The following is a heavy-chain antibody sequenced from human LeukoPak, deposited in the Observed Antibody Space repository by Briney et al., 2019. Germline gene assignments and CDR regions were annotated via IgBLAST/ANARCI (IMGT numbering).Heavy chain of an antibody. Sequence: ASVKVSRKASGYTFTSYYMHWVRQAPGQGLEWMGIINPSGGSTSYAQKFQGRVTMTRDMSTSTVYMELSSLRSEDTAVYYCARGFGELLSIDYWGQGTLVTVSS. D-gene: IGHD3-10*01. V-gene: IGHV1-46*01. J-gene: IGHJ4*02. CDR2: INPSGGST. CDR3: ARGFGELLSIDY. CDR1: GYTFTSYY.